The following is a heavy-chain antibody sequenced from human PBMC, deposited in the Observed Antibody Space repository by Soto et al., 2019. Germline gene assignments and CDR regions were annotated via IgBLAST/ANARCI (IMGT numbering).Heavy chain of an antibody. D-gene: IGHD3-22*01. CDR2: MNPNSGNT. CDR1: GYTFTSYD. V-gene: IGHV1-8*01. CDR3: ARSPRYYDSSGYYFYY. Sequence: QVQLVQSGAEVKKPGASVKVSCKASGYTFTSYDINWVRQATGQGLEWMGWMNPNSGNTGYAQKFQGRVTMTRNTXIIXAYMELSSLRSEDTAVYYCARSPRYYDSSGYYFYYWGQGTLVTVSS. J-gene: IGHJ4*02.